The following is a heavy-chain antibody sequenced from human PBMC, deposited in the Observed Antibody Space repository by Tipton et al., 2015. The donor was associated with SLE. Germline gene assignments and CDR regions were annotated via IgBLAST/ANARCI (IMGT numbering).Heavy chain of an antibody. Sequence: SLRLSCTGSGFTFGDYAMSWVRQAPGKGLGWVGFIRSKAYGGTTEYAASVKGRFTISRDDSKSIAHLQMNSLKTEDTGVYYCARITTEKAFDIWGQGTMVTVSS. J-gene: IGHJ3*02. D-gene: IGHD3-22*01. CDR3: ARITTEKAFDI. V-gene: IGHV3-49*04. CDR1: GFTFGDYA. CDR2: IRSKAYGGTT.